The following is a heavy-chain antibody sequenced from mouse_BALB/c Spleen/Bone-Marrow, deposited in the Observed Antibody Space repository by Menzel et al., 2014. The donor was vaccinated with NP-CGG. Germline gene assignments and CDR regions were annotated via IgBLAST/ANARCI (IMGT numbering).Heavy chain of an antibody. J-gene: IGHJ1*01. CDR1: GYTFTNYY. CDR2: INPSNGNT. Sequence: QVQLLHSGAELVKPGASVKLSCKASGYTFTNYYMYWLKQRPGQGLEWIGEINPSNGNTHFNENFRNKATLTVDKSSSTAYMQLSSLTSEDSAVYYCTRWANWDVWYFDVWGAGTTVTVSS. D-gene: IGHD4-1*01. V-gene: IGHV1S81*02. CDR3: TRWANWDVWYFDV.